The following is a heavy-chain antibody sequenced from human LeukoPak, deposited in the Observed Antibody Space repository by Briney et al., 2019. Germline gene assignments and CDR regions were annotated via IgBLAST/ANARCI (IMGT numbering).Heavy chain of an antibody. D-gene: IGHD3-10*01. CDR2: ISWNSGSI. V-gene: IGHV3-9*03. CDR3: AMGLFYGSGSHAFDI. Sequence: SLRLSCAASGFTFDDYAMHWVRQAPGKGLEWVSGISWNSGSIGYADSVKGRFTISRDNAKNSLYLQMNSLRLEDMALYYCAMGLFYGSGSHAFDIWGQGTMVTVSS. CDR1: GFTFDDYA. J-gene: IGHJ3*02.